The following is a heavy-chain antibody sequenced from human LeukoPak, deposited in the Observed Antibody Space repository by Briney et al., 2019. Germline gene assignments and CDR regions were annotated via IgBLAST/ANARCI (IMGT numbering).Heavy chain of an antibody. D-gene: IGHD2-15*01. Sequence: PSETLSLTCAVYGGSFSGYYWSWIRQPPGKGLEWIGEINHSGSTNYNPSLKSRVTISVDTSKNQFSLKLSSVTAADTAVYYCASTPARYCSGGSCYSAVDAFDIWGQGTMVTVSS. CDR2: INHSGST. CDR3: ASTPARYCSGGSCYSAVDAFDI. CDR1: GGSFSGYY. J-gene: IGHJ3*02. V-gene: IGHV4-34*01.